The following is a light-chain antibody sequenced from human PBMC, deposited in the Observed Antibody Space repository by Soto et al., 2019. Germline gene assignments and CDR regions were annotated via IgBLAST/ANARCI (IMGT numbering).Light chain of an antibody. V-gene: IGKV3-11*01. CDR1: QSVGKY. J-gene: IGKJ5*01. Sequence: IVLTQSPATPSLSPGGRATLSCRASQSVGKYLAWYQQKPGQAPRLLIYDVSNRATGIPARFSGSGSGTDFSLTISSLDPEDFAVYYCQQRSDWPPLFGPGTRLEIK. CDR2: DVS. CDR3: QQRSDWPPL.